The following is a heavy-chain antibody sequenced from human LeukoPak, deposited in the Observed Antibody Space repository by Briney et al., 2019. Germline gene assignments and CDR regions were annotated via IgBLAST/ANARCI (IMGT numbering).Heavy chain of an antibody. CDR1: GFTFSSYE. V-gene: IGHV3-48*03. Sequence: GGSLRLSCAASGFTFSSYEMNWVRQAPGKGLEWVSYISSSGSTIYYADSVKGRFTISRDNAKNSLYLQMSSLRAEDTAVYYCARESDGSSWYRYFDYWGQGTLVTVSS. D-gene: IGHD6-13*01. CDR2: ISSSGSTI. CDR3: ARESDGSSWYRYFDY. J-gene: IGHJ4*02.